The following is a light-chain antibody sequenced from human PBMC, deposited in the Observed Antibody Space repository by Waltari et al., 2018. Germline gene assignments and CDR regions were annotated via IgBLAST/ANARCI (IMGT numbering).Light chain of an antibody. Sequence: DIQMTQSPSTLSASVGDRVTITCRASQRFGRWLAWYQQKPGQAPKLLIYDISTLEGGVPSRFSGRGSGTEFTLTISNLQPDDFAAYFCQQYASYSGSFGQGPDWRSN. CDR2: DIS. CDR1: QRFGRW. J-gene: IGKJ2*03. V-gene: IGKV1-5*01. CDR3: QQYASYSGS.